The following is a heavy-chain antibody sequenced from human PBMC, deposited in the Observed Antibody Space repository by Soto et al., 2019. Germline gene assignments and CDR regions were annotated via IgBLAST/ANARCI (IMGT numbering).Heavy chain of an antibody. D-gene: IGHD1-1*01. CDR2: IIPIFGTA. J-gene: IGHJ5*02. CDR1: GGTFSSYA. V-gene: IGHV1-69*12. CDR3: ARDLEMVGNWFDP. Sequence: QVQLVQSGAEVKKPGSSVKVSCKASGGTFSSYAISWVRQAPGQGLEWMGGIIPIFGTANYAQKFQGRVTNTADESTSTAYMERSSLRSEDTAVYYCARDLEMVGNWFDPWGQGTLVTVSS.